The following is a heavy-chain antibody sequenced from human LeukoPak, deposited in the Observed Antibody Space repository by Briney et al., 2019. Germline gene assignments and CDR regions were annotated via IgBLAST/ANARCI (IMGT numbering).Heavy chain of an antibody. CDR2: NNHSGDT. J-gene: IGHJ3*01. CDR1: GGSFSSYY. V-gene: IGHV4-34*01. D-gene: IGHD3-22*01. CDR3: ARLLSSGLYGHDAFDF. Sequence: SDTLSLTCAVYGGSFSSYYGTGIRQPTGKGREGMGENNHSGDTNYNPPLKSRYSITVDTSRSRFSLNLRSVTAVDTAVYYCARLLSSGLYGHDAFDFWGQGTAVTVSS.